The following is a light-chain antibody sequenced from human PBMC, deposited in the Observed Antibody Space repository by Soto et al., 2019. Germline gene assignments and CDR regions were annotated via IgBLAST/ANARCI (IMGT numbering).Light chain of an antibody. V-gene: IGLV2-14*01. J-gene: IGLJ3*02. CDR2: EVS. CDR3: CSYTSTTTRL. CDR1: SSDIGGYNY. Sequence: QSALTQPASVSGSPGQSITISCTRTSSDIGGYNYVSWYQQHPDKAPKLMIYEVSKRPSGVSNRFSASKSGNTASLTISGLQAEDEADYYCCSYTSTTTRLFGGGTKVTVL.